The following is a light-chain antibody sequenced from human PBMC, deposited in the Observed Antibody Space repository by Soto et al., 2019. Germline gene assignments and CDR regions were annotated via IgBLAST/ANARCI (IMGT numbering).Light chain of an antibody. CDR3: QQYGSSPLT. Sequence: EIVLTQSPGTLSLSPGERATLSCRASQSVSSSYLAWHQQKPGQAPRLLIYGASSRATGIPDRFSGSGSGTGFTLTISRLEPEDFAVYYCQQYGSSPLTFGGGTKVEIK. CDR1: QSVSSSY. CDR2: GAS. V-gene: IGKV3-20*01. J-gene: IGKJ4*01.